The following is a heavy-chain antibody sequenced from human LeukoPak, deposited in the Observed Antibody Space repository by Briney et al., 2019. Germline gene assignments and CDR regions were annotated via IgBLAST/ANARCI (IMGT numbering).Heavy chain of an antibody. V-gene: IGHV4-59*08. Sequence: PSETLSLTCTVSGGSISSYYWSWIRQPPGKGLEWIGYIYYSGSTNYNPSLKSRVTISVDTSKNQLSLKLSSVTAADTAVYYCARGAVAGTPFFDYWGQGTLVTVSS. J-gene: IGHJ4*02. CDR2: IYYSGST. CDR3: ARGAVAGTPFFDY. D-gene: IGHD6-19*01. CDR1: GGSISSYY.